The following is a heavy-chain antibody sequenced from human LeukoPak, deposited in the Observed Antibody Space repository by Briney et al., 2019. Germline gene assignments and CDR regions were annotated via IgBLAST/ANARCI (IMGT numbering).Heavy chain of an antibody. V-gene: IGHV3-21*01. J-gene: IGHJ4*02. CDR1: GFTFSSYS. CDR2: ISTSSSYI. D-gene: IGHD1-26*01. CDR3: AGSSGNYCESDY. Sequence: GGSLRLSCAASGFTFSSYSMNWARQAPGKGLEWASSISTSSSYIHYADSVKGRFTISRDNAKNSLFLQMNSLRAEDTAVYYCAGSSGNYCESDYWGQGTLVTVSS.